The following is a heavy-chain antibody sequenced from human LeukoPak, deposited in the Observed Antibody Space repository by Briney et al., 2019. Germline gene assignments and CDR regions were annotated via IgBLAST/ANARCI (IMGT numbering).Heavy chain of an antibody. CDR2: IRYDGSNK. CDR1: GFTFDQYG. D-gene: IGHD3-3*01. V-gene: IGHV3-30*02. Sequence: GGSLRLSCAASGFTFDQYGMHWVRQAPGKGLEWVAFIRYDGSNKYYADSVKGRFTISRDNSKNTLYLQMNSLRAEDTAVYYCAKLFLNYDFWSGSPNWFDPWGQGTLVTVPS. J-gene: IGHJ5*02. CDR3: AKLFLNYDFWSGSPNWFDP.